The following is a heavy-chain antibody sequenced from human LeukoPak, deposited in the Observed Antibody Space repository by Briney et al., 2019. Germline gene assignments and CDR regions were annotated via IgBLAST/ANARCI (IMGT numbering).Heavy chain of an antibody. J-gene: IGHJ4*02. CDR3: TRENFMVTPSLAFFDY. CDR1: GGSISSSY. CDR2: IYHTGST. D-gene: IGHD4-23*01. V-gene: IGHV4-59*01. Sequence: SETLSLTCTVSGGSISSSYWSWIRQSPGEGLEWIGYIYHTGSTNYNPSLKSRVTILVDTSKNQFSLKLISVTAADTAVYYCTRENFMVTPSLAFFDYWGQGTLVTVSS.